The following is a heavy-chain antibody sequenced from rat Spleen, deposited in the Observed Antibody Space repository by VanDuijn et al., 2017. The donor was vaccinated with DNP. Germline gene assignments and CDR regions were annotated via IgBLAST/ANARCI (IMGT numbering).Heavy chain of an antibody. V-gene: IGHV3-1*01. CDR3: ASNNYAY. CDR2: ISYSGST. J-gene: IGHJ3*01. D-gene: IGHD1-10*01. CDR1: GYSITRNY. Sequence: EVQLQESGPGLVESSQSLSLTCSVTGYSITRNYRWNWIRKFPGNKLEWIGHISYSGSTSYNPSLKSRISITRDTSKNQFFLQLNSVTTEDTATYYCASNNYAYWGQGTLVTVSS.